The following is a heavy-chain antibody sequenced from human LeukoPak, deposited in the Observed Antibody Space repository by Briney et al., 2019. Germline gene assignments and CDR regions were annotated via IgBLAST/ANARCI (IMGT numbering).Heavy chain of an antibody. Sequence: PGGSLRLSCTASGFTFGDYAMNWVRQAPGKGLEWVSYISSSGSTIYYADSVKGRFTISRDNAKNSLYLQMNSLRAEDTAVYYCARDPYGGNRTFDYWGQGTLVTVSS. CDR2: ISSSGSTI. V-gene: IGHV3-48*03. J-gene: IGHJ4*02. CDR3: ARDPYGGNRTFDY. D-gene: IGHD4-23*01. CDR1: GFTFGDYA.